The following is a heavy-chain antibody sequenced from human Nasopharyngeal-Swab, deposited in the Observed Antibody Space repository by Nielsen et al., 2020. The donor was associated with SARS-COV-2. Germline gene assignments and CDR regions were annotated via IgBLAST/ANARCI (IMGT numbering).Heavy chain of an antibody. CDR1: GYSFTSYW. CDR3: ARRYCSGGSCYGINWFDP. CDR2: IYPGDSDT. V-gene: IGHV5-51*01. J-gene: IGHJ5*02. Sequence: KVSCKGSGYSFTSYWIGWVRQMPGKGLEWMGIIYPGDSDTRYSPSFQGQVTISADKSISTAYLQWSSLKASDTAMYYCARRYCSGGSCYGINWFDPWGQGTLVTVPS. D-gene: IGHD2-15*01.